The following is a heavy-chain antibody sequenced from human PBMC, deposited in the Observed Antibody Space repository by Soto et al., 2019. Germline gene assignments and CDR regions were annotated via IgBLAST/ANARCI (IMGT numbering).Heavy chain of an antibody. CDR3: ARVAYYDSSGYDAFDI. V-gene: IGHV4-59*01. J-gene: IGHJ3*02. CDR2: NYYSGST. D-gene: IGHD3-22*01. CDR1: GGSISSYY. Sequence: PSETVSLTCTVSGGSISSYYWSWIRQPPGKGLEWIGYNYYSGSTNYNPSLKSRVTISVDTSKNQFSLKLSSVTAADTAVYYCARVAYYDSSGYDAFDIWGQGTMVTVSS.